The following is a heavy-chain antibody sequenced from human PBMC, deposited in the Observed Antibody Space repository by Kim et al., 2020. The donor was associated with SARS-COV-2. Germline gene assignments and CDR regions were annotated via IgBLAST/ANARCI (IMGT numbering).Heavy chain of an antibody. Sequence: GWSLRLSCAASGFTFSNAWMSWVRQAPGKGLEWVGRIKSKIDGGTADYAAPVKGRFTISRDDSKNTLCLQMNSLKSEDTAVYYCTKHIAAVAAYGMDVWG. CDR2: IKSKIDGGTA. CDR3: TKHIAAVAAYGMDV. V-gene: IGHV3-15*01. J-gene: IGHJ6*01. D-gene: IGHD6-13*01. CDR1: GFTFSNAW.